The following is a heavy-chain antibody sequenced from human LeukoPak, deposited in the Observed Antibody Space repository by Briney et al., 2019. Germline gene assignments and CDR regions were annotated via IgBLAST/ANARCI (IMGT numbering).Heavy chain of an antibody. J-gene: IGHJ4*02. Sequence: SETLSLTCSVSGGSISSSSYYWGWIRQSPGKGLEWIGSMYYRGTTYENSSLKSRLTLSIDTSNNQFSLKLTSVTAADTAVYFCARGYSRSVVAGSRPDLWGQGLLVTVSS. D-gene: IGHD2-21*01. CDR1: GGSISSSSYY. CDR3: ARGYSRSVVAGSRPDL. CDR2: MYYRGTT. V-gene: IGHV4-39*01.